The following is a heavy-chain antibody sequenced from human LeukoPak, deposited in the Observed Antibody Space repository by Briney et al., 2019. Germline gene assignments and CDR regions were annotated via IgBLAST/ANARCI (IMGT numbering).Heavy chain of an antibody. J-gene: IGHJ5*02. CDR3: TSGPDARGPNGPNWFDP. CDR1: GFSFDDYG. D-gene: IGHD2-8*01. V-gene: IGHV3-20*04. Sequence: PGGSLRLSCVASGFSFDDYGMHWVRKTPGKRLEWVSGINWDGESTGYADSVKGRFTISRDNAENSLFLQMNSLRAEDTALYYCTSGPDARGPNGPNWFDPWGQGTLVTVSS. CDR2: INWDGEST.